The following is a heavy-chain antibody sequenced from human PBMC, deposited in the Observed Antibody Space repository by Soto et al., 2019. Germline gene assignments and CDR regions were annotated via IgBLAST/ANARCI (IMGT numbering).Heavy chain of an antibody. CDR1: GFPFSDHY. D-gene: IGHD3-10*01. J-gene: IGHJ6*03. V-gene: IGHV3-72*01. CDR2: ARDKTNGYTT. Sequence: EVQVVESGGGLVQPGGSLRLSCTASGFPFSDHYMDWVRQAPGKGQEWVGRARDKTNGYTTDYGASVKGRFIVSRDDLKNAVYLQMNSLKSEDSAVYYCGRARTGSTGTHMDVWGKGTTVIVSS. CDR3: GRARTGSTGTHMDV.